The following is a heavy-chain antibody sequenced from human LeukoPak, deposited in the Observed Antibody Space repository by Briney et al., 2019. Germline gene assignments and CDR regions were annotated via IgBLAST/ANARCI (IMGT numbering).Heavy chain of an antibody. CDR2: IYPRGST. Sequence: SETLSLTCAVSGGSISSGSYSWRWLRQPPGKGLEWIGYIYPRGSTYYNPSLKSRVILSLDKSANQFSLNLSSLTAADTAVYYCARFSPRAMGNYLDFWGQGTLVTVSS. J-gene: IGHJ4*02. CDR1: GGSISSGSYS. CDR3: ARFSPRAMGNYLDF. V-gene: IGHV4-30-2*01. D-gene: IGHD7-27*01.